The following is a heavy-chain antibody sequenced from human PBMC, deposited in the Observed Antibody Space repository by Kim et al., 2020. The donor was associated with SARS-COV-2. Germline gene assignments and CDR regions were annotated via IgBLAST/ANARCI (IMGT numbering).Heavy chain of an antibody. V-gene: IGHV3-7*01. CDR2: GDEK. J-gene: IGHJ6*02. CDR3: ARNRGLDV. Sequence: GDEKNYVDSVKGRFTISRDSAKNLLYLQMNSLRAEDTAVYYCARNRGLDVWGQGTTVTVSS.